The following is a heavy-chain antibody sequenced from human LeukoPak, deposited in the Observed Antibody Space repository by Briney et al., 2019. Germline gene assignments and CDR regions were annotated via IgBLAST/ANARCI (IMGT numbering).Heavy chain of an antibody. CDR2: INWNGDTT. CDR3: ARMTGSAFDI. Sequence: GGSLRLSCVASGFTFENYGMSWVRQAPGKGLEWVSGINWNGDTTAYADSVKGRFTISRDNAKSSLYLQMNSLRAEDAALYHCARMTGSAFDIWGQGTMVTVSS. J-gene: IGHJ3*02. D-gene: IGHD1-26*01. V-gene: IGHV3-20*01. CDR1: GFTFENYG.